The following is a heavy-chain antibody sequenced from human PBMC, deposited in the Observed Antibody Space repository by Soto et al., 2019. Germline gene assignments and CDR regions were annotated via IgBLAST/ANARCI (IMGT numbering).Heavy chain of an antibody. CDR2: IYYSGST. J-gene: IGHJ3*02. D-gene: IGHD3-3*01. V-gene: IGHV4-59*08. Sequence: LSLTCTVSGGSISSYYWSWIRQPPGKGLEWIGYIYYSGSTNYNPSLKSRVTISVDTSKNQFSLKLSSVTAADTAVYYCASPTISDAFDIWGQGTMVTVSS. CDR3: ASPTISDAFDI. CDR1: GGSISSYY.